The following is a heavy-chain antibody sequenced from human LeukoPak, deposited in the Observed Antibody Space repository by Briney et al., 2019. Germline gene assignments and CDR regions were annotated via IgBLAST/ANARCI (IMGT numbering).Heavy chain of an antibody. V-gene: IGHV1-2*02. J-gene: IGHJ4*02. Sequence: DSVKVSCKASGYKFTDYYMHWVRQAPGQGLEWMGWINPSSGGTDNAQKFQGRVTMTRDTSTSTAYMELSRLRSDDTAVYYCARVSVLRNQSSWIQDWGQGTLVTVSS. CDR1: GYKFTDYY. D-gene: IGHD6-13*01. CDR3: ARVSVLRNQSSWIQD. CDR2: INPSSGGT.